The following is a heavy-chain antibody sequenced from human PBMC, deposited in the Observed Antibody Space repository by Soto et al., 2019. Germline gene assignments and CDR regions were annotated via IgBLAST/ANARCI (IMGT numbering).Heavy chain of an antibody. V-gene: IGHV4-30-4*01. CDR2: IFYTGTT. Sequence: SETLSLTCTVSGGSINSSDYFWTWIRQSPGKGLEWMGYIFYTGTTYSTPSLKSRLIMSIDTSKNQFSLKLSSVTAADTAVYYCARASRDYYDSSGYYYVVSFDYWGQGTLVTVSS. CDR1: GGSINSSDYF. D-gene: IGHD3-22*01. J-gene: IGHJ4*02. CDR3: ARASRDYYDSSGYYYVVSFDY.